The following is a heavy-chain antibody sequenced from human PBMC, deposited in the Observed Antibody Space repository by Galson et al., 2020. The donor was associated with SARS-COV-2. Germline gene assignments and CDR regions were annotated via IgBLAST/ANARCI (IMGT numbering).Heavy chain of an antibody. CDR3: ATGWAYYYDSSGYYWFDP. V-gene: IGHV1-24*01. Sequence: ASVKVSCKVSGYTLTELSMHWVRQAPGKGLEWMGGFDPEDGETIYAQKFQGRVTMTEDTSTDTAYMELSSLRSEDTAVYYCATGWAYYYDSSGYYWFDPWGQGTLVTVSS. CDR2: FDPEDGET. CDR1: GYTLTELS. J-gene: IGHJ5*02. D-gene: IGHD3-22*01.